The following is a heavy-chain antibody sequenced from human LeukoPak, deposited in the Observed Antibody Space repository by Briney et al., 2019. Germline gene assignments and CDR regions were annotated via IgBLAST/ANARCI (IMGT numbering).Heavy chain of an antibody. D-gene: IGHD1-1*01. CDR1: GGSISSYH. CDR2: IQDSGTT. Sequence: PSETLSLTCTVSGGSISSYHWSWIRQPPGKGLEWIGYIQDSGTTNSNPSLNSRVTISLDTSKNQFSLNLRSVTAADTAVYYCARDLGWNRVYDSWGQGTMVTVCS. CDR3: ARDLGWNRVYDS. V-gene: IGHV4-59*01. J-gene: IGHJ3*01.